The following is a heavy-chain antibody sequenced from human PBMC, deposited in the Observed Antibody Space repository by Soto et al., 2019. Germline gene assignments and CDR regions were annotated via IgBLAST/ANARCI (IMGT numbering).Heavy chain of an antibody. D-gene: IGHD6-6*01. J-gene: IGHJ6*02. CDR1: GGTFSSYA. CDR3: SKSRPNRDYYYDMDD. Sequence: QVQLVQSGAEVKKPGSSVKVSCKASGGTFSSYAISWGRQAPGQGLEWMGGIIPIFGTANYAQKFQGSVTITAAESTSTAYMELSSLRSEDTAVDYCSKSRPNRDYYYDMDDWGQGTTVTVSS. V-gene: IGHV1-69*01. CDR2: IIPIFGTA.